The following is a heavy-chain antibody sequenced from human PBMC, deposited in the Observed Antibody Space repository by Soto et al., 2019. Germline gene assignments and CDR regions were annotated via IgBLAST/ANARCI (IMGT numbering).Heavy chain of an antibody. CDR1: GGSISSSSYY. D-gene: IGHD3-16*02. V-gene: IGHV4-39*01. CDR2: IYYSGST. J-gene: IGHJ4*02. CDR3: SILSQTFGGVIFHYFEY. Sequence: SETLSLTCTVSGGSISSSSYYWGWIRQPPGKGLEWIGSIYYSGSTYYNPSLKSRVTISVDTSKNQFTPKLSSVTAAETAVYYFSILSQTFGGVIFHYFEYWGEGSLVTVSS.